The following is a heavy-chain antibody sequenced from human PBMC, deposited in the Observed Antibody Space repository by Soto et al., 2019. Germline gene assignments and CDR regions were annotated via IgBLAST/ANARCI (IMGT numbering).Heavy chain of an antibody. J-gene: IGHJ3*02. CDR2: TYPGDSDT. Sequence: PGESLKISCQGSGYTFTNHWIGWVRQMPGKGLEWMGITYPGDSDTRYSPSFQGQVTLSADKSISTAYLQWSSLKASDTAMYYCADGYKTGLDAFDIWGQGTLVTVSS. CDR3: ADGYKTGLDAFDI. V-gene: IGHV5-51*03. D-gene: IGHD1-20*01. CDR1: GYTFTNHW.